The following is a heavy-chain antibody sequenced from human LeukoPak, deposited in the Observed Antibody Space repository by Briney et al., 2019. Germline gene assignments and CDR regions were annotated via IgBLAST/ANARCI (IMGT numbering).Heavy chain of an antibody. Sequence: ASVEVSCKASGYTFTSYYMHWVRQAPGQGLEWMGIINPSGGSTSYAQKFQGRVTMTRDTSTSTVYMELSSLRSEDTAVYYCEITMVRGVMFFDYWGQGTLVTVSS. J-gene: IGHJ4*02. CDR3: EITMVRGVMFFDY. CDR2: INPSGGST. D-gene: IGHD3-10*01. CDR1: GYTFTSYY. V-gene: IGHV1-46*01.